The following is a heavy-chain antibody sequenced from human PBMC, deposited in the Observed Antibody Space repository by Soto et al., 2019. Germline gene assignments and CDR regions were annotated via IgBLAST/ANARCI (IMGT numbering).Heavy chain of an antibody. CDR1: GYNFSAHY. V-gene: IGHV1-2*02. CDR2: ISPRRGDH. CDR3: AKGGGYGHGH. Sequence: QLVQSGAEVTKPGASVKVSCKTSGYNFSAHYIHWVRQPPGQGLEWMGWISPRRGDHHSAHKFQDRLTLTTDTATTTAFMHLSGLRVNDSAVYYCAKGGGYGHGHWGQGTPIIVSS. J-gene: IGHJ4*02. D-gene: IGHD5-12*01.